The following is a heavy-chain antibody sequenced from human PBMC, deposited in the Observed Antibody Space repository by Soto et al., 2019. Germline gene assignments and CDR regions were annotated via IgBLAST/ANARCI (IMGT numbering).Heavy chain of an antibody. CDR2: TYYRSKWYN. CDR1: GDSVSSNSAA. Sequence: SQTLSLTCAISGDSVSSNSAAWNWIRQSPSRGLEWLGRTYYRSKWYNDYAVSVKSRITINPDTSKNQFSLQLTSVTPEDMAVFYCAGTTSHQWYYMDVWGKGTTVTVSS. V-gene: IGHV6-1*01. J-gene: IGHJ6*03. CDR3: AGTTSHQWYYMDV. D-gene: IGHD1-7*01.